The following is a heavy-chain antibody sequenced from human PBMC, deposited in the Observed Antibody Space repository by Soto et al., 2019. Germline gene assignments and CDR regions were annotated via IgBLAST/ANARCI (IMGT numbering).Heavy chain of an antibody. D-gene: IGHD2-21*02. CDR2: IYYIGRT. Sequence: LTCAVYGGSFSGYYWGWIRQPPGKGLEWIGSIYYIGRTYYNPSFKSRVTISIDTSKNQFSLKLSSVTATDTAVYYCARQRTTVVTQAYFDHWGQGALVTVS. CDR3: ARQRTTVVTQAYFDH. CDR1: GGSFSGYY. V-gene: IGHV4-39*01. J-gene: IGHJ4*02.